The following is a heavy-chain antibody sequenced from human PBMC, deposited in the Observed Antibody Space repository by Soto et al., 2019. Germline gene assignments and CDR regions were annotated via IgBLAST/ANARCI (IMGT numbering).Heavy chain of an antibody. Sequence: TGGSLRLSCAASGFTFNNYWMHWVRQAPGKGLVWVSRISPDGTNTTYAGSVKGRFSISRDNAKNTLYLQMNSLRAEDTAVYYCARVSRGDSVNFDYWGQGTLVTVSS. CDR2: ISPDGTNT. CDR1: GFTFNNYW. J-gene: IGHJ4*02. D-gene: IGHD4-17*01. CDR3: ARVSRGDSVNFDY. V-gene: IGHV3-74*01.